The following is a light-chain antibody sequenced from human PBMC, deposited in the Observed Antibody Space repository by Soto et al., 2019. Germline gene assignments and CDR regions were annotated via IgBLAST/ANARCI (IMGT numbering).Light chain of an antibody. V-gene: IGKV3-11*01. CDR2: DAS. J-gene: IGKJ1*01. CDR3: QQRSNWWT. CDR1: QSVSSY. Sequence: ILMAPSPATLSLSLWGIANLSCRASQSVSSYLAWYQQKPGQAPRLLIYDASNMATGIPARFSGSGSGTDFTLTISSLEPEDFAVYYCQQRSNWWTFGQGTKVDIK.